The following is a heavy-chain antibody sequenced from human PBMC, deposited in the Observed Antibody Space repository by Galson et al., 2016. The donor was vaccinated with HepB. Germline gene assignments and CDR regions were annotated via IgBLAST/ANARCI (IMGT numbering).Heavy chain of an antibody. V-gene: IGHV1-24*01. CDR3: AQLRIRGGMDV. CDR2: FDPEDGET. D-gene: IGHD6-6*01. J-gene: IGHJ6*02. CDR1: RHTLTELS. Sequence: SVKVSCKVSRHTLTELSMLWVRQAPGKGLEWMGSFDPEDGETIYAQIFQGRVTMTEDTSADTGYMELSSLTSEDTAVYYCAQLRIRGGMDVWGQGTTVTVSS.